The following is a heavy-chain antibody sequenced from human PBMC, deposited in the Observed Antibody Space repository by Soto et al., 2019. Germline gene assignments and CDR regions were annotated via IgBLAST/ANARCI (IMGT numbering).Heavy chain of an antibody. J-gene: IGHJ5*02. Sequence: EVQLVESGGGLVQPGGSLRLXXXXXGFTFSSYXMNWVRQAPGKGLEWVSYISSSSSTIYYADSVKGRFTISRDNAKNSLYLQMNSLRDEDTAVYYCARESAALNWFDPWGQGTLVTVSS. CDR3: ARESAALNWFDP. CDR1: GFTFSSYX. V-gene: IGHV3-48*02. CDR2: ISSSSSTI. D-gene: IGHD2-2*01.